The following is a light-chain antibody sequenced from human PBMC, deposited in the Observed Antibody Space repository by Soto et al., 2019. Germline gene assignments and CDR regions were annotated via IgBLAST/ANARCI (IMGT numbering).Light chain of an antibody. V-gene: IGKV3-20*01. CDR1: QSVSSY. Sequence: EIMLTQSLATLSLYPGERATISCRASQSVSSYLAWYQQKPGQAPRLLIYDTSTRATGIPDRFSGSGSGTDFTLTISRLEPEDFAVYYCQQYGSSGTFGQGTKVDIK. CDR3: QQYGSSGT. J-gene: IGKJ1*01. CDR2: DTS.